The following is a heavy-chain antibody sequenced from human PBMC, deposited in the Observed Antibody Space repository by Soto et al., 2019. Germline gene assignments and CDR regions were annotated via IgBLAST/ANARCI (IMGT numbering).Heavy chain of an antibody. V-gene: IGHV1-18*01. CDR1: GYTFTSYG. CDR3: AYRSMNWFDP. J-gene: IGHJ5*02. CDR2: IGAYNGNT. D-gene: IGHD5-12*01. Sequence: ASVKVSCKASGYTFTSYGISWVRQAPGQGLEWMGWIGAYNGNTNYAQKLQGRVTMTTDTSTSTAYMELSSLRSEDTAVYYCAYRSMNWFDPWGQGTLVTVSS.